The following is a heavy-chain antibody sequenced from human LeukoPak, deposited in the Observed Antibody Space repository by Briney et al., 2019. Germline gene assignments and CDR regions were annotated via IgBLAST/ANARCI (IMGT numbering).Heavy chain of an antibody. V-gene: IGHV3-30-3*01. CDR1: GFTFSSYA. J-gene: IGHJ4*02. CDR2: ISYDGSNK. CDR3: ARLAVGGSYYEAFSDY. Sequence: GRSLRLSCAASGFTFSSYAMNWVRQAPGKGLEWVAVISYDGSNKYYADSVKGRFTISRDNSKNTLYLQMNSLRAEDTAVYYCARLAVGGSYYEAFSDYWGQRTLVTVSS. D-gene: IGHD1-26*01.